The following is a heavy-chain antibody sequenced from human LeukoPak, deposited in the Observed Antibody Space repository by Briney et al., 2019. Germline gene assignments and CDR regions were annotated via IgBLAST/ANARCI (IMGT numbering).Heavy chain of an antibody. CDR1: GSSISSYY. CDR3: AREKYSYGFDY. D-gene: IGHD5-18*01. Sequence: SELLSFTCTVSGSSISSYYWIWIRQPPGKGQEGIGYIYTSGSTNYNPSLKSRVTISVDTSKNQFSLKLSSVTAADTAVYYCAREKYSYGFDYWGQGTLVTVSS. CDR2: IYTSGST. V-gene: IGHV4-4*09. J-gene: IGHJ4*02.